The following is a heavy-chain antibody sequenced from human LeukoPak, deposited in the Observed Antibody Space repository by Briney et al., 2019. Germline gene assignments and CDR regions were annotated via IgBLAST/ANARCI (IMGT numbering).Heavy chain of an antibody. CDR1: GGSFSGYY. Sequence: SETLSLTCAVYGGSFSGYYWSWIRQPPGKGLEWIGEINHSGSTNYNPSLKSRVTISADTSKNQFSLKLSSVTAADTAVYYCARWEGGSYYDFDYCGQGTLVTVSS. J-gene: IGHJ4*02. CDR2: INHSGST. D-gene: IGHD1-26*01. CDR3: ARWEGGSYYDFDY. V-gene: IGHV4-34*01.